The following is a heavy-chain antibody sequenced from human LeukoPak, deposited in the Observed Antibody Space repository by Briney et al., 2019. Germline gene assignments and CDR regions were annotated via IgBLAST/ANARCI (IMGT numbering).Heavy chain of an antibody. J-gene: IGHJ6*03. V-gene: IGHV4-39*01. D-gene: IGHD2-8*01. CDR2: FYYSGST. CDR3: ARLNGFRRWATLLLRHYYYYYMDV. CDR1: GGSISSSSYY. Sequence: NPSETLSLTCTVSGGSISSSSYYWGWIRQPPGKGLEWIGSFYYSGSTYYNPSLKSRVTISVDTSKNQFSLKLSSVTAADTAVYYCARLNGFRRWATLLLRHYYYYYMDVWGKGTTVTVSS.